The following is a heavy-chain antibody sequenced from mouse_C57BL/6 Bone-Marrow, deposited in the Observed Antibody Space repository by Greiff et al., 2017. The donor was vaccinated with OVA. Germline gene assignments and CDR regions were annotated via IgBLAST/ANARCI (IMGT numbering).Heavy chain of an antibody. CDR1: GFSLTSYG. J-gene: IGHJ4*01. CDR3: ASYSNYGGFAYAMDY. Sequence: QVQLQQSGPGLVQPSQSLSITCTVSGFSLTSYGVHWVRQSPGKGLGWLGVIWSGGSTDYNAAFISRLSISKDNSKSQVFFKMNSMQADDTAIYYCASYSNYGGFAYAMDYWGQGTSVTVSS. D-gene: IGHD2-5*01. CDR2: IWSGGST. V-gene: IGHV2-2*01.